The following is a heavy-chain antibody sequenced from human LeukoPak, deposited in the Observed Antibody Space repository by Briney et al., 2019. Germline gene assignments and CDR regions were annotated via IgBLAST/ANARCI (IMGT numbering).Heavy chain of an antibody. Sequence: AGSLTLSCAASGFTFSSYGMHWVRQAPGKGLEWVAVISYDGSNKYYADSVKGRFTISRDNSKNTLYLQMNSLRAEDTAVYYCAKEEQYSYAIWGEGTLVTVSS. D-gene: IGHD5-18*01. CDR1: GFTFSSYG. J-gene: IGHJ1*01. V-gene: IGHV3-30*18. CDR3: AKEEQYSYAI. CDR2: ISYDGSNK.